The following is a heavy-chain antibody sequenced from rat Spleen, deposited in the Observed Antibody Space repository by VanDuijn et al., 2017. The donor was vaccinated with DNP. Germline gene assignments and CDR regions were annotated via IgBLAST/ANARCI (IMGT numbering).Heavy chain of an antibody. CDR2: ISYAGGST. V-gene: IGHV5-20*01. Sequence: EVQLVESGGGLVQPGRSLKLSCAASGFTFSDYYMAWVRQAPTKGLELVAYISYAGGSTYHGDSVKGRFTISRDNAKSSLYLRMNSLKSEDTATYYCATHPRGVPFDYWGQGVMVTVSS. D-gene: IGHD1-4*01. CDR3: ATHPRGVPFDY. J-gene: IGHJ2*01. CDR1: GFTFSDYY.